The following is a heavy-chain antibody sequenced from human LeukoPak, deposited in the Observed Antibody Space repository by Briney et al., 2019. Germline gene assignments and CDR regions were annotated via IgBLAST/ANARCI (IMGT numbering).Heavy chain of an antibody. V-gene: IGHV3-23*01. CDR1: GFTFSTYA. Sequence: GGSLRLSCAASGFTFSTYAMSWVRQAPGKGLEWVSGISGSGSSTSDADSVKGRFTISRDNSKNTLFLQMNSLRAEDTALYYCAKDYRMIAFGGVIGIDAFDIWGQGTMVTVSS. CDR2: ISGSGSST. CDR3: AKDYRMIAFGGVIGIDAFDI. J-gene: IGHJ3*02. D-gene: IGHD3-16*02.